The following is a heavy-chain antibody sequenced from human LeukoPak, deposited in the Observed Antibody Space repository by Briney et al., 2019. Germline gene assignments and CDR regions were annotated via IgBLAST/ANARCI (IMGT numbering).Heavy chain of an antibody. CDR1: GFTFDNYA. D-gene: IGHD6-19*01. CDR2: IKQDGREK. V-gene: IGHV3-7*04. Sequence: PGGSLRLSCAASGFTFDNYAMNWVRQAPGKGLEWVANIKQDGREKNYVDSVKGRFTISRDNAKNSAYLQMNNLRVDDTAVYYCVGGYGWLPDYWGQGTLVTVSS. CDR3: VGGYGWLPDY. J-gene: IGHJ4*02.